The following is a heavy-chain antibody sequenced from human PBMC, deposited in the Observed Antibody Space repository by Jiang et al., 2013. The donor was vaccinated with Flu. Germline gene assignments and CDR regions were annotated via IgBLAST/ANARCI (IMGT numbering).Heavy chain of an antibody. CDR3: SRPGAAAGTSKGHAFDV. V-gene: IGHV4-39*01. D-gene: IGHD6-13*01. CDR1: GDSISGSPYY. CDR2: IYYSGTT. J-gene: IGHJ3*01. Sequence: PGLVKPSETLSLTCSVSGDSISGSPYYWVWIRQPPGRGLEWIGNIYYSGTTYYNASVKSRVTISVDTSKNQFSLELRSVTAADTAMYYCSRPGAAAGTSKGHAFDVWGPGTMVTVSS.